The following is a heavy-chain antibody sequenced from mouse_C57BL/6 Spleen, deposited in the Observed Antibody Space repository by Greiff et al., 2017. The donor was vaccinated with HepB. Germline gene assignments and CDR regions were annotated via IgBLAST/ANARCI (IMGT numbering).Heavy chain of an antibody. Sequence: VQLKESGAELVRPGASVKLSCTASGFNIKDDYMHWVKQRPEQGLEWIGWIDPENGDTEYASKFQGQATITADTSSNTAYLQLSSLTSEDTAVYYCTTGPGAWFAYWGQGTLVTVSA. CDR3: TTGPGAWFAY. CDR1: GFNIKDDY. CDR2: IDPENGDT. V-gene: IGHV14-4*01. J-gene: IGHJ3*01.